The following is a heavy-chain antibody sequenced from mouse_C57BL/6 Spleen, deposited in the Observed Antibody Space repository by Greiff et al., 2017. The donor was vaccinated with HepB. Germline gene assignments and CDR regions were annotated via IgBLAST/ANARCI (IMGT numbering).Heavy chain of an antibody. CDR1: GYTFTSYW. CDR2: IDPSDSYT. V-gene: IGHV1-59*01. D-gene: IGHD1-1*01. Sequence: QVHVKQPGAELVRPGTSVKLSCKASGYTFTSYWMHWVKQRPGQGLEWIGVIDPSDSYTNYNQKFKGKATLTVDTSSSTAYMQLSSLTSEDSAVYYCARRVGSDDWFAYWGQGTLVTVSA. CDR3: ARRVGSDDWFAY. J-gene: IGHJ3*01.